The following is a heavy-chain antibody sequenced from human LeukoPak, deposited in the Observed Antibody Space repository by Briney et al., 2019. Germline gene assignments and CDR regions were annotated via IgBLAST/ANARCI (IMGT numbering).Heavy chain of an antibody. Sequence: GGSLRLSCAGSGFTFGGYGMHWFRQTPGKGLEWVAVIAYDGGRAFYADSVKGRFTISRDNSKNTMSVQMDDLRAEDTAVYYCTRYNNDHFDYWGQGTLVTVSS. V-gene: IGHV3-33*01. CDR2: IAYDGGRA. J-gene: IGHJ4*02. CDR1: GFTFGGYG. D-gene: IGHD1-14*01. CDR3: TRYNNDHFDY.